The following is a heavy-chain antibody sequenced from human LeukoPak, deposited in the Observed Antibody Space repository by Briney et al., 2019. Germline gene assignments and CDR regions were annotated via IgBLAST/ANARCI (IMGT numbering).Heavy chain of an antibody. J-gene: IGHJ5*02. CDR3: ARGGDRQLWSRMAWFDP. D-gene: IGHD5-18*01. V-gene: IGHV1-69*13. Sequence: GASVKVSCKASGGTFSSYAISWVRQAPGQGLEWMGGVIPIFGTANYAQKFQGRVTITADESTSTAYMELSSLRSEDTAVYYCARGGDRQLWSRMAWFDPWGQGTLVTVSS. CDR2: VIPIFGTA. CDR1: GGTFSSYA.